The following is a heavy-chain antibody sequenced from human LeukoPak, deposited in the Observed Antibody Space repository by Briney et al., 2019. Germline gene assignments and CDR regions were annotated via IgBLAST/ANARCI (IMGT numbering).Heavy chain of an antibody. V-gene: IGHV5-51*01. Sequence: GASLKISCKGSGYSFTTHWIGWVRQMPGKGLEWMAIIYPGDSDTRYSPSFQGQVTISADKSISTAYLQWSSLEASDTGIYYCARGEDFDYWGQGTLVTVSS. CDR3: ARGEDFDY. CDR1: GYSFTTHW. CDR2: IYPGDSDT. D-gene: IGHD3-10*01. J-gene: IGHJ4*02.